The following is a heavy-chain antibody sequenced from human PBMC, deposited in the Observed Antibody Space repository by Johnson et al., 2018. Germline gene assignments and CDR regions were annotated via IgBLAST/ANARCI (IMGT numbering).Heavy chain of an antibody. CDR2: IFSGGST. J-gene: IGHJ6*03. CDR3: ARDGSCGGDCYSTGDYMEV. Sequence: VQLVQSGGGLVQPGGSLRLSCAASGFTVSSNYINWVRQAPGKGLEWVSVIFSGGSTYYADSVKGRFTISRDNYKNTLYLQMNSLRAEDTAVYYCARDGSCGGDCYSTGDYMEVWGKGTTVTVSS. D-gene: IGHD2-21*02. CDR1: GFTVSSNY. V-gene: IGHV3-66*02.